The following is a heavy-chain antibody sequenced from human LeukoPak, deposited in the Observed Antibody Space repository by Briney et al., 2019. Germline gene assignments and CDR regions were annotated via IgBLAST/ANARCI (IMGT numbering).Heavy chain of an antibody. V-gene: IGHV1-69*13. D-gene: IGHD1-14*01. Sequence: SVKVSCKASGGTFSSYAISWVRQAPGQGLEWMGGIIPIFGTANHAQKFQGRVAITADESTSTAYMELSSLRSEDTAVYYCARDFREPDLGFDPWGQGTLVTVSS. CDR1: GGTFSSYA. CDR2: IIPIFGTA. J-gene: IGHJ5*02. CDR3: ARDFREPDLGFDP.